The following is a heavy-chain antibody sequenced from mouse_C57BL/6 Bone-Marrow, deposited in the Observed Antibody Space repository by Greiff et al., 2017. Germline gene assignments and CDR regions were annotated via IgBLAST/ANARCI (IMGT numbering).Heavy chain of an antibody. J-gene: IGHJ2*01. CDR1: GYTFTSYG. CDR2: IYPRSGNT. Sequence: QVQLKESGAELARPGASVKLSCKASGYTFTSYGISWVKQRTGQGLEWIGEIYPRSGNTYYNEKFKGKATLTADKSSSTAYMELRSLTSEDSAVYFCARRGGRRGYYFDYWGQGTTLTVSS. V-gene: IGHV1-81*01. CDR3: ARRGGRRGYYFDY.